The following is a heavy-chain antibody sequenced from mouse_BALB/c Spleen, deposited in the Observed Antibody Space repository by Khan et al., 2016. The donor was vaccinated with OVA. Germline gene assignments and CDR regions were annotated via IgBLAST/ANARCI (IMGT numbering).Heavy chain of an antibody. J-gene: IGHJ4*01. CDR1: GYTFTSYW. CDR3: AALILFYYSLDY. V-gene: IGHV1-7*01. Sequence: QVQLQQSGAELAKPGASVKMSCKATGYTFTSYWMHWVKQRPGQGLEWIGYINPSTGYTEYNQKFKDKATLTTDESSSTAYMQLSSLTSEDSAVHYCAALILFYYSLDYWGQGTSVTVSS. CDR2: INPSTGYT.